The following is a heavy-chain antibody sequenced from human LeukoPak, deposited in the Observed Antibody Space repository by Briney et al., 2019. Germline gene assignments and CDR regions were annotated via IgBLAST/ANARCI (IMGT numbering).Heavy chain of an antibody. CDR2: ISNSGDST. CDR1: GFIFSSYA. D-gene: IGHD3-22*01. CDR3: AKKGYYDGSGYYMYYFDH. V-gene: IGHV3-23*01. J-gene: IGHJ4*02. Sequence: GGSLRLSCAASGFIFSSYAMSWVRQAPGKGLEWVSSISNSGDSTYYADSVKGRFTISRDNSKTTLYLQMNSLRAEDTAVYYCAKKGYYDGSGYYMYYFDHWGQGTLVTVSS.